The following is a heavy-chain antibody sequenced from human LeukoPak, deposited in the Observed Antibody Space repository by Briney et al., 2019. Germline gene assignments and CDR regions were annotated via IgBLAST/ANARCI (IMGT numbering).Heavy chain of an antibody. Sequence: GGSLRLSCAASGFTFSSYAMSWVRQAPGKGLECVSAISGSGGSTYYADYVKGRFTISRDNSKNTLYLQMNSLRAEDTAVYYCVPRKEWSCYMDVWGKGTTVTVSS. J-gene: IGHJ6*03. CDR2: ISGSGGST. V-gene: IGHV3-23*01. CDR1: GFTFSSYA. CDR3: VPRKEWSCYMDV. D-gene: IGHD3-3*01.